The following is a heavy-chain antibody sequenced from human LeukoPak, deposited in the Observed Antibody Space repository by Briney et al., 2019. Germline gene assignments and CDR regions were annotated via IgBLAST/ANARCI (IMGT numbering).Heavy chain of an antibody. Sequence: SETLSLTCAVYGGSFSGYYWSWIRQPPGKGLEWIGEINHSGSTNYNPSLKSRVTISVDTSKNQFSLKLSSVTAADAAVYYCARHRINPHFGVVPLDYWGQGTLVTVS. CDR1: GGSFSGYY. CDR3: ARHRINPHFGVVPLDY. V-gene: IGHV4-34*01. D-gene: IGHD3-3*01. J-gene: IGHJ4*02. CDR2: INHSGST.